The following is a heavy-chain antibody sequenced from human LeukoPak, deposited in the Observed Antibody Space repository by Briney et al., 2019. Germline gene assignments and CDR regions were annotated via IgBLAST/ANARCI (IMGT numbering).Heavy chain of an antibody. CDR3: ARGPMVRGVFIRRSKSGYLDN. V-gene: IGHV3-48*03. CDR2: ISRSGSTM. J-gene: IGHJ4*02. D-gene: IGHD3-10*01. Sequence: HPGGSLRLSCAASGFTFSSYEMNWVRQAPGKGLEWVSYISRSGSTMYYADSVKGRFTIPRDNAKNSLYLQMDSLRAEDTAVYYCARGPMVRGVFIRRSKSGYLDNWGQGTLVTVSS. CDR1: GFTFSSYE.